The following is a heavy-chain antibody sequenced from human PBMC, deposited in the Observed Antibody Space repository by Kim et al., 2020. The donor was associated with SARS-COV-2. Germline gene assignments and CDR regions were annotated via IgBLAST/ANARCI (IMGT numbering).Heavy chain of an antibody. CDR3: ARDRLYYDILTGYQSSYYYGMDV. V-gene: IGHV7-4-1*02. D-gene: IGHD3-9*01. CDR1: GYTFTSYA. Sequence: ASVKVSCKASGYTFTSYAMNWVRQAPGQGLEWMGWINTNTGNPTYAQGFTGRFVFSLDTSVSTAYLQISSLKAEDTAVYYCARDRLYYDILTGYQSSYYYGMDVWGQGTTVTVSS. CDR2: INTNTGNP. J-gene: IGHJ6*02.